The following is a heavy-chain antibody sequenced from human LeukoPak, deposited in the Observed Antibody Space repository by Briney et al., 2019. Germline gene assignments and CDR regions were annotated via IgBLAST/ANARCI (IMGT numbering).Heavy chain of an antibody. D-gene: IGHD1-14*01. CDR2: IKQDGSEK. CDR3: ARAPGVYYYYMDV. Sequence: GGSLRLSCAASGFTFSSYWMSWVRQAPGKGLEWVANIKQDGSEKYYVDSVKGRSTISRDNSKNTLYLQMGSLRAEDMAVYYCARAPGVYYYYMDVWGKGTTVTVSS. CDR1: GFTFSSYW. V-gene: IGHV3-7*01. J-gene: IGHJ6*03.